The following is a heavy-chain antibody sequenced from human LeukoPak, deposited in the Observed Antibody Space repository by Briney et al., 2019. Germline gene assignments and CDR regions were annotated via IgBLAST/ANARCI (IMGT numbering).Heavy chain of an antibody. Sequence: ASVKVSCKASGYTFTSYGISWVRRAPGQGLEWMGWISAYNGNTNYAQKLQGRVTMTTDTSTSTAYMELRSPRSDDTAVYYCARTTVTTGGGWFDPWGQGTLVTVSS. CDR1: GYTFTSYG. CDR2: ISAYNGNT. V-gene: IGHV1-18*01. CDR3: ARTTVTTGGGWFDP. J-gene: IGHJ5*02. D-gene: IGHD4-17*01.